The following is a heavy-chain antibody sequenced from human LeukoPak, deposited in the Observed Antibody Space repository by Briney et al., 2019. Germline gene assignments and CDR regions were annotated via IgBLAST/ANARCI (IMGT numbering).Heavy chain of an antibody. J-gene: IGHJ4*02. CDR1: GFTFSSYG. V-gene: IGHV3-30*03. D-gene: IGHD3-10*01. CDR3: AGITHDHGSGSPTLFDH. CDR2: IAYDGSVK. Sequence: GRSLRLSCAASGFTFSSYGVHWVRQAPDKGLEWVAAIAYDGSVKHYADSVKGQFTISRDNSRDTLYLQMNSLRIEDTAVYYCAGITHDHGSGSPTLFDHWGQGTLVTVSS.